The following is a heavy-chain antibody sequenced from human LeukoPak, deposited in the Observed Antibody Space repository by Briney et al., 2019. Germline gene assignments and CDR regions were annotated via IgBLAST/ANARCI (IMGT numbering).Heavy chain of an antibody. Sequence: ASVKVSSTASGYTFTSYYMHCARQAPGQGFELLGIITPSGGSTSYAQKFQGRVTMTRDTSTSIVYMELGSLRSEDTAVYYCAREALYGGNSTNYYYYGMDVWGQGTTVTVSS. CDR1: GYTFTSYY. V-gene: IGHV1-46*01. D-gene: IGHD4-23*01. CDR2: ITPSGGST. J-gene: IGHJ6*02. CDR3: AREALYGGNSTNYYYYGMDV.